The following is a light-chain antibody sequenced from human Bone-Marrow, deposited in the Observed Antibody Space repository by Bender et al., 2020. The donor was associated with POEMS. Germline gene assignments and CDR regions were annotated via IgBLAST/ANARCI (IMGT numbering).Light chain of an antibody. CDR2: EGT. J-gene: IGLJ1*01. CDR1: SSDVGSYNL. CDR3: CSVATSGAYV. Sequence: SALTQPRSVSGSPGQSVTISCTGTSSDVGSYNLVSWYQHHPGKAPRLMIYEGTERPSGVSSRFSASKSDNTASLTISGLQAEDEADYYCCSVATSGAYVFGTGTKVTV. V-gene: IGLV2-23*01.